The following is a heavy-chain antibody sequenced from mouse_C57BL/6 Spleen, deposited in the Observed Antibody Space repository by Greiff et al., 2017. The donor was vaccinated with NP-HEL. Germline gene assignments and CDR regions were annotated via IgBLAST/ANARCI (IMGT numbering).Heavy chain of an antibody. J-gene: IGHJ2*01. CDR3: TRDQGTQKLADY. D-gene: IGHD4-1*01. V-gene: IGHV1-15*01. Sequence: VQLQQSGAELVRPGASVTLSCKASGYTFTDYEMHWVKQTPVHGLEWIGAIDPETGGTAYNQKFKGKGILTADKSSSTAYMELRSLTSEDSAVYYCTRDQGTQKLADYWGQGATLTVSS. CDR1: GYTFTDYE. CDR2: IDPETGGT.